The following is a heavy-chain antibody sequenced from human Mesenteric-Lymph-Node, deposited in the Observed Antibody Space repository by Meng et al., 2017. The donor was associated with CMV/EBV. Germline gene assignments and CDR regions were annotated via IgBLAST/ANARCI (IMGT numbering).Heavy chain of an antibody. V-gene: IGHV1-69*05. CDR3: ARSYCSSTSCYDYFDY. D-gene: IGHD2-2*01. J-gene: IGHJ4*02. Sequence: SVKVSCKASGGTFSSYAISWVRQAPGQGLEWMGGIIPIFGTANYAQKFQGRVTITTDESTSTAYMELSSLRSEDTAVYYCARSYCSSTSCYDYFDYWGQGTLVTVS. CDR2: IIPIFGTA. CDR1: GGTFSSYA.